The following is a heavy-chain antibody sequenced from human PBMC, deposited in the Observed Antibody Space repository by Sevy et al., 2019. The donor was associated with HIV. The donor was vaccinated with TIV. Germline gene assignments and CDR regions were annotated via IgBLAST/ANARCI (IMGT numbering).Heavy chain of an antibody. Sequence: GGSLRLSCAASGFTFSSYWMTWVRQAPGKGLEYVANIKQDGNEKYYVDSVKGRFTISRDNAKNSLFLQMNSLRAEDTAVYYCAMGAGLKWGQGTLVTVSS. CDR1: GFTFSSYW. CDR3: AMGAGLK. V-gene: IGHV3-7*01. D-gene: IGHD6-19*01. CDR2: IKQDGNEK. J-gene: IGHJ4*02.